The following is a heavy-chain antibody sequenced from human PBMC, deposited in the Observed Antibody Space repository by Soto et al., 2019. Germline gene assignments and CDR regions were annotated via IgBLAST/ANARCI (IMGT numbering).Heavy chain of an antibody. J-gene: IGHJ4*02. CDR3: ARDDDGGNFLAGY. D-gene: IGHD4-17*01. Sequence: QVQLVQSGAEVKKPGSSVKVSCKASGGTFSSYAISWVRHAPGQGLEWMGGIIPIFGTANYAQKFQGRVTSTADESTSTAYMELSSLRSEDTDVYYCARDDDGGNFLAGYWGQGTLVTVSS. CDR2: IIPIFGTA. CDR1: GGTFSSYA. V-gene: IGHV1-69*12.